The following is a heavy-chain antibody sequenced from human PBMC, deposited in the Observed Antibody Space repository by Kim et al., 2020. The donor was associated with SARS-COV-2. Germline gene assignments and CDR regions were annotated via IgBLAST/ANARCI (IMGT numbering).Heavy chain of an antibody. CDR1: VYSFTSYW. J-gene: IGHJ3*02. CDR3: AREQWLYAFDI. D-gene: IGHD6-19*01. Sequence: GESLKISCKGSVYSFTSYWIGWVRQMPGKGLEWMGIIYPGDSDTRYSPSFQGQVTLSADKSIRTAYLQWSSLKASDTAMYYCAREQWLYAFDIWGQGTMVTVSS. CDR2: IYPGDSDT. V-gene: IGHV5-51*01.